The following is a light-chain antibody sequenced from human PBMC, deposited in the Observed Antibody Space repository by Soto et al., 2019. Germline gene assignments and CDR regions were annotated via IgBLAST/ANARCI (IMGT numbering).Light chain of an antibody. V-gene: IGKV3-20*01. Sequence: EFVLTQSPATLSLSPGERATLSCRASQSLSTDDFAWYQQKPGQPPRLLIYSTSCRISGVPDRFSASGSGTDFTLTISRLEPEDFAVYYCQKYDNLPCTFGQGTKLEIK. CDR3: QKYDNLPCT. J-gene: IGKJ2*02. CDR2: STS. CDR1: QSLSTDD.